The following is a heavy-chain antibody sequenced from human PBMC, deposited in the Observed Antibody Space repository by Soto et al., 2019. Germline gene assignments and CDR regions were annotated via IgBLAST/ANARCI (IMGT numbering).Heavy chain of an antibody. J-gene: IGHJ6*02. CDR2: IWYDGSNK. V-gene: IGHV3-33*08. D-gene: IGHD2-15*01. Sequence: QVQLVESGGGVVQPGGSLRLSCTTSGFTFNTYGMHWVRKAPGKGLEWVEIIWYDGSNKYYADSVKGRFTISRDNSRNTLYLQMNSLRAEDTALYYCARADCTGAYCYSWPFNYGVDVWGQGTTVTVSS. CDR1: GFTFNTYG. CDR3: ARADCTGAYCYSWPFNYGVDV.